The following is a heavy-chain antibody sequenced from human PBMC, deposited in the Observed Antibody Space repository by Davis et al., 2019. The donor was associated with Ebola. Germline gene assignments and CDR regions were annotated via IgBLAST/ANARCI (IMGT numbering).Heavy chain of an antibody. D-gene: IGHD4/OR15-4a*01. Sequence: PGGSLRLSCAASGFTFSSYSMNWVRQAPGKGLEWVSSISSSSSYIYYADSVKGRFTISRDNAKNSLYLQMNSLRAEDTAVYYCARLFDYGTIYDYWGQGTRITVSS. CDR1: GFTFSSYS. J-gene: IGHJ4*02. V-gene: IGHV3-21*04. CDR2: ISSSSSYI. CDR3: ARLFDYGTIYDY.